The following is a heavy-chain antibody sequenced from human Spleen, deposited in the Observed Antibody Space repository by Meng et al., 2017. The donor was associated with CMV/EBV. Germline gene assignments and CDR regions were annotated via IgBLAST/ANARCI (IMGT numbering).Heavy chain of an antibody. CDR3: ARDIPSWSGYEDY. J-gene: IGHJ4*02. CDR2: IYTGGTT. CDR1: GFTVSAKY. D-gene: IGHD3-3*01. V-gene: IGHV3-66*02. Sequence: GESLKISCADSGFTVSAKYLSWVRQAPGKGLEWVSVIYTGGTTNYADSVRGRFTIFRDNSKSTVYLQMNSLRVEDTGIYYCARDIPSWSGYEDYWGQGTLVTVSS.